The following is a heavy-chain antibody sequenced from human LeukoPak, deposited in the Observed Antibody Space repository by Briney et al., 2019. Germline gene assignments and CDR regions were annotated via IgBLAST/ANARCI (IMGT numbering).Heavy chain of an antibody. Sequence: GGSLRLSCAASGFTFSSYAMSWVRQAPGKGLEWVSAISGSGGSTYYADSVKGRFTISRDNSKNTLYLQMNSLRAEDTAVYYCVKDMSIARNVAPGPLDYWGQGTLVTVSS. D-gene: IGHD6-6*01. J-gene: IGHJ4*02. CDR3: VKDMSIARNVAPGPLDY. CDR1: GFTFSSYA. CDR2: ISGSGGST. V-gene: IGHV3-23*01.